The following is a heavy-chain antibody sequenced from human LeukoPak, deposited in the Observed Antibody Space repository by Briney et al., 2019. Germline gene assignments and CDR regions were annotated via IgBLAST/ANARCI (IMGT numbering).Heavy chain of an antibody. D-gene: IGHD3-3*01. Sequence: GGSLRLSCTDSAVTLSNYWMHWVRQVPGKGAGGGSLISTDGRLRKYAESVREGVTISRDNAKKSLYMQMKSLRAGETAVYYCARDFWSGYLVVDYWGQGTLVTVSS. CDR1: AVTLSNYW. CDR2: ISTDGRLR. V-gene: IGHV3-74*03. CDR3: ARDFWSGYLVVDY. J-gene: IGHJ4*02.